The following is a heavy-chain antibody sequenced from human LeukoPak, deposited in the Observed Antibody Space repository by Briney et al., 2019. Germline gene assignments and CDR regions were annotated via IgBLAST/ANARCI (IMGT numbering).Heavy chain of an antibody. Sequence: PGGSLRLSCAASGFTFSSYWMGWVRQAPGKGLEYVSAISSNGGSTYYANSVKGRFTISRDNSKNTLYLQMGSLRAEDMAVCYCARDMSVVPARVDAFDFWGQGTMVTVSS. D-gene: IGHD2-2*01. J-gene: IGHJ3*01. CDR2: ISSNGGST. CDR1: GFTFSSYW. CDR3: ARDMSVVPARVDAFDF. V-gene: IGHV3-64*01.